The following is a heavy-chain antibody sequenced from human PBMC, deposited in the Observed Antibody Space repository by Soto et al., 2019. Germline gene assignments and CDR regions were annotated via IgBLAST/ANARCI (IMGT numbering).Heavy chain of an antibody. Sequence: EVQLLESGGGLVQPGGSLRLSCTASGFTFSSYAMSWVRQAPGKGLEWVSAISGSGGSTYYADSVKGRFTISRDNSKNTLYLQMNSLRAEDTAVYYCAKDLSGGDYCDYVVWNYWGQGTLVTVSS. CDR2: ISGSGGST. CDR1: GFTFSSYA. CDR3: AKDLSGGDYCDYVVWNY. D-gene: IGHD4-17*01. J-gene: IGHJ4*02. V-gene: IGHV3-23*01.